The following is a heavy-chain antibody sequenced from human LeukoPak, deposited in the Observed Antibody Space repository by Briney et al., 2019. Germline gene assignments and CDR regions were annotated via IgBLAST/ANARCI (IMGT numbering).Heavy chain of an antibody. CDR3: AKASTYCGGDCYTAPRYFDY. J-gene: IGHJ4*02. Sequence: GGSLRLSCAASGVTFSSYAMSWVRQAPGKGLEWVSALSGSGGSTYYADSAKGRFTISRDNSKNTLYLQMNSLRAEDTAVYYCAKASTYCGGDCYTAPRYFDYWGQGTLVTVSS. CDR2: LSGSGGST. V-gene: IGHV3-23*01. D-gene: IGHD2-21*01. CDR1: GVTFSSYA.